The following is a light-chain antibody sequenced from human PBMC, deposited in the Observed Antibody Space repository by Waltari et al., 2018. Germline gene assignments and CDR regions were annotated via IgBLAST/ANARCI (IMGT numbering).Light chain of an antibody. Sequence: DIQLTQSPSFLSASVRDRVTITCRASQGINSYLAWYQQKPGQAPKLLIYVASTLQSGVPSRFSGSGSGTDFTLTIGSMQPEDFATYYCQQFNSFPPTFGGGTKVDIK. CDR2: VAS. CDR1: QGINSY. V-gene: IGKV1-9*01. J-gene: IGKJ4*01. CDR3: QQFNSFPPT.